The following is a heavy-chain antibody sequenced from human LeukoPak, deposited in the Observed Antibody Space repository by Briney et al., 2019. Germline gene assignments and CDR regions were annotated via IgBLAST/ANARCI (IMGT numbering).Heavy chain of an antibody. V-gene: IGHV4-39*07. Sequence: KPSETLSLTCTVSGGSVSSNTYYWGWIRQPPGNGLEWIGTIYYSVNTYYNPSLKSRVTISVDTSKNQFSLKLSSVTAADTAVYYCARTQDTHRAHWYFDLWGRGTLVTVSS. CDR3: ARTQDTHRAHWYFDL. D-gene: IGHD3-16*02. CDR1: GGSVSSNTYY. CDR2: IYYSVNT. J-gene: IGHJ2*01.